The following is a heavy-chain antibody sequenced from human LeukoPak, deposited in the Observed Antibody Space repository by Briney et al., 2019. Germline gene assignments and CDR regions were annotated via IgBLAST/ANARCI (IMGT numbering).Heavy chain of an antibody. V-gene: IGHV1-69*05. J-gene: IGHJ5*02. D-gene: IGHD3-3*01. CDR3: ARVLFWSGFRWFDP. Sequence: ASVKVSCKGSGGTFSSYAISWVRQAPGQGLEWMGGIIPIFGTANYAQKFQGRVTITTDESTSTAYMELSSLRSEDTAVYYCARVLFWSGFRWFDPWGQGTLVTVSS. CDR1: GGTFSSYA. CDR2: IIPIFGTA.